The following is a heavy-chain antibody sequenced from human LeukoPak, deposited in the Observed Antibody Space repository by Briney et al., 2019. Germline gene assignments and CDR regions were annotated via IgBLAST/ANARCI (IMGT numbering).Heavy chain of an antibody. D-gene: IGHD3-10*02. CDR3: AELGITMIGGV. CDR1: GFTFSSYS. CDR2: ISSSSSYI. V-gene: IGHV3-21*01. J-gene: IGHJ6*04. Sequence: TGGSLRLSCAASGFTFSSYSMNWVRQAPGKGLEWVSSISSSSSYIYYADSVKGRFTISRDNAKKSLYLQMNSLRAEDTAVYYCAELGITMIGGVWGKGTTVTISS.